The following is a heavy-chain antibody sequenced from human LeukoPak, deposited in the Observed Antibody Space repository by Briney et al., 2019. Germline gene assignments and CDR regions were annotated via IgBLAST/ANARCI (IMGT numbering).Heavy chain of an antibody. D-gene: IGHD6-13*01. J-gene: IGHJ4*02. CDR2: IYSGGST. CDR3: AKDSGGQQPDY. CDR1: GFTVSSNY. Sequence: PGGSLRLSCAASGFTVSSNYMSWVRQAPGKGLEWVSVIYSGGSTYYADSVKGRFTISRDNSKNTLYPQMNSLRAEDTAVYYCAKDSGGQQPDYWGQGTLVTVSS. V-gene: IGHV3-66*01.